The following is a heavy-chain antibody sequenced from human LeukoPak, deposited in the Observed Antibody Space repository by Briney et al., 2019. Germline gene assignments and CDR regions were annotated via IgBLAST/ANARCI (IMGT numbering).Heavy chain of an antibody. CDR3: ARVILTYYDFWSGSAPVDV. V-gene: IGHV4-38-2*02. D-gene: IGHD3-3*01. CDR2: IYHSGST. CDR1: GYSISSGYY. J-gene: IGHJ6*04. Sequence: SETLSLTCTVSGYSISSGYYWGWILQPAGKGLEWIVSIYHSGSTYYNPSLKSRVTISVDTSKNQFSLKLSSVTAADTAVYYCARVILTYYDFWSGSAPVDVWGKGTTVTVSS.